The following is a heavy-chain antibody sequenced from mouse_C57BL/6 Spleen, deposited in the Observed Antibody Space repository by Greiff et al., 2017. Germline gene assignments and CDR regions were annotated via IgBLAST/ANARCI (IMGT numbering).Heavy chain of an antibody. CDR2: IYPGDGDT. J-gene: IGHJ2*01. CDR1: GYAFSSYW. V-gene: IGHV1-80*01. Sequence: QVQLQQSGAELVKPGASVKISCKASGYAFSSYWMNWVKQRPGKGLEWIGQIYPGDGDTNYNGKFKGKATLTADKSSSTAYMQLSSLTSEDSAVYFCASLVTTRGYYFDYWGQGTTLTVSS. CDR3: ASLVTTRGYYFDY. D-gene: IGHD2-2*01.